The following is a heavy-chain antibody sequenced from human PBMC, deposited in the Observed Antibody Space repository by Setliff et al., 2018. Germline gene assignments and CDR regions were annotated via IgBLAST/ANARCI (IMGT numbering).Heavy chain of an antibody. CDR3: ARTSSGRYFDL. V-gene: IGHV4-38-2*01. Sequence: PSETLSLTCAVSDFSVSSNYYWGWIRQPPGKGLEWIANVYYSGSTYYSPSLKSRVTMSVDTSKNQFSLNLYPVTAADTAVYYCARTSSGRYFDLWGRGTLVTVSS. CDR1: DFSVSSNYY. J-gene: IGHJ2*01. CDR2: VYYSGST.